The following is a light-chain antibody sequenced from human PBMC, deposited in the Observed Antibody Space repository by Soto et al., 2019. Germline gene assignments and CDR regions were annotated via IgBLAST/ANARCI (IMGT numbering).Light chain of an antibody. Sequence: DIQMTQSPSSLSASVGDRVTITCRASQSIANYLNWYQQRPGKAPKLLIYGASTLHSGVPSNFSGSGSGTDFTLTISGLRLEDFATYYCQQSFTSPRTFARGTSVDIK. CDR2: GAS. J-gene: IGKJ1*01. CDR3: QQSFTSPRT. CDR1: QSIANY. V-gene: IGKV1-39*01.